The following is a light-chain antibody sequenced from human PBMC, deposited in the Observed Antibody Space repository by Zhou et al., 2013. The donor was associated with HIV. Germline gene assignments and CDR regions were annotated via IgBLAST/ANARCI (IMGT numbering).Light chain of an antibody. J-gene: IGKJ1*01. CDR2: DAS. CDR1: QSVRSY. V-gene: IGKV3-11*01. Sequence: EIVLTQSPATLSLSPGERATLSCTASQSVRSYLAWYQQKPGQAPRLLIYDASNRATGIPARFSGSGSGTDFTLTISSLEPEDFGIYYCQQRGIWPPTFGQGTKVEV. CDR3: QQRGIWPPT.